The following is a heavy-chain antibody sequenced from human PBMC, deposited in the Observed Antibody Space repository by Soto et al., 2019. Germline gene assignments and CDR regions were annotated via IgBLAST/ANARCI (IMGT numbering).Heavy chain of an antibody. V-gene: IGHV4-30-4*01. D-gene: IGHD5-18*01. CDR3: TRERYSYGYDHYFDY. CDR1: GGSISSGDYY. CDR2: IYYSGST. Sequence: QVQLQESGPGLVKPSQTLSLTCTVSGGSISSGDYYWSWIRQPPGKGLEWIGYIYYSGSTYYNPSPKSRVTISVDTSKNQFSLKLGSVTAADTVVYYCTRERYSYGYDHYFDYWGHGTLVTVSS. J-gene: IGHJ4*01.